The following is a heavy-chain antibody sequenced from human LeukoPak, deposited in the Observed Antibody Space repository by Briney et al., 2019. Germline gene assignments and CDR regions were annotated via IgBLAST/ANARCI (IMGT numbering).Heavy chain of an antibody. CDR3: ATFDIHAMVQAPGWLDP. CDR1: GYTLTELS. CDR2: FDPEDGET. J-gene: IGHJ5*02. Sequence: ASVKVSCKVSGYTLTELSMHWVRQAPGKGLEWMGGFDPEDGETIYAQKFQGRVTMTEDTSTDTAYMELSSLRSEDTAVYYCATFDIHAMVQAPGWLDPWGQGTLVTVSS. D-gene: IGHD3-10*01. V-gene: IGHV1-24*01.